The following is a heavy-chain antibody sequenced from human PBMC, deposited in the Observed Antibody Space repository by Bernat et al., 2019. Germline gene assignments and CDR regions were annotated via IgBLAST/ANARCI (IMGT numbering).Heavy chain of an antibody. V-gene: IGHV3-23*01. CDR1: GFTFSSYA. CDR3: AKDIGYCSGGSCYSRAVNTFQH. J-gene: IGHJ1*01. CDR2: ISASGGST. D-gene: IGHD2-15*01. Sequence: EVQLLESGGGLVQPGGSLRLSCAASGFTFSSYAMSWVRQAPGKGLEWVSAISASGGSTYYADSVKGRFTISRDNSKNTLYLQMNSLRAEDTAVYYCAKDIGYCSGGSCYSRAVNTFQHWGQGTLVTVSS.